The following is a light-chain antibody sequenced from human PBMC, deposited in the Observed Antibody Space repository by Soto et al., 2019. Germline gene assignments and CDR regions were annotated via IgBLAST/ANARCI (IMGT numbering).Light chain of an antibody. V-gene: IGKV3-15*01. CDR2: GPS. Sequence: EIVMTQSPATLSVSPGERATLFCRASQGVSTYLAWYQQKPGQAPRLLIYGPSTRATGIPARFSGSGSGTEFTLTISSLQSEDFAVYYCQQYYDWPLTFGRWTK. CDR3: QQYYDWPLT. J-gene: IGKJ4*01. CDR1: QGVSTY.